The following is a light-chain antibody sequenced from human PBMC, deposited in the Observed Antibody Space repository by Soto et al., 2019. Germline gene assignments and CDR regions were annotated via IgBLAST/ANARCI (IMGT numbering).Light chain of an antibody. CDR2: ITS. CDR1: QYVRSNY. Sequence: EIVLTQSPGTLSLSPGERVTLSCRASQYVRSNYVAWYQQKPGQTPRLLIYITSSRAPGIPERFSGSGSGTDFTLTISRLEPEDFAVYFCQQYGDSPWTFGQGTTVEMK. CDR3: QQYGDSPWT. J-gene: IGKJ1*01. V-gene: IGKV3-20*01.